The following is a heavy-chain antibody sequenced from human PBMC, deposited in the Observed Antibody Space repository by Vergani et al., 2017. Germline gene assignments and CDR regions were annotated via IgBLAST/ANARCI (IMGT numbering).Heavy chain of an antibody. CDR3: ARGIPNRKGGIVVVTSTYYFDY. CDR2: INAGNGNT. CDR1: GYTFTSYA. J-gene: IGHJ4*02. D-gene: IGHD3-22*01. V-gene: IGHV1-3*01. Sequence: QVQLVQSGAEVKKPGASVKVSCKASGYTFTSYAMHWVRQAPGQRLEWMGWINAGNGNTKYSQKFQGGVTITRDTSASTAYMELSSLRAEDTAVYYCARGIPNRKGGIVVVTSTYYFDYWGQGTLVTVSS.